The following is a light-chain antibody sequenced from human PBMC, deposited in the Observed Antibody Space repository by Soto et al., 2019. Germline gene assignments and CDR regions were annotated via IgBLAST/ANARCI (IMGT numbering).Light chain of an antibody. CDR2: DVT. V-gene: IGLV2-14*01. Sequence: QSALTQPASVSGSPGQSITLLCTGTSSDFGIYNSVSWYQQHPGKAPKLMIHDVTNRPSGVSSRFSGSRSGNTASLTISGLQAEDEADYYCSSFTSSSSYVFGPWTKLTVL. CDR3: SSFTSSSSYV. CDR1: SSDFGIYNS. J-gene: IGLJ1*01.